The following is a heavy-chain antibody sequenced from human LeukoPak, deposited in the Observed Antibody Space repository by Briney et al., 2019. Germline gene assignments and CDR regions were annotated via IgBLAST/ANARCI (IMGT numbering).Heavy chain of an antibody. D-gene: IGHD2-2*01. V-gene: IGHV4-4*07. J-gene: IGHJ6*03. CDR3: ARARRDCRSTSCRRYHLYYYMDV. Sequence: SETLSLTCTVSAVSFSTYYWSWIRQPAGKGLEWIGRIYTSGSTNYSPSLKSRVTMSVDTSKNQFSLKLSSVTAADTAVYYCARARRDCRSTSCRRYHLYYYMDVWGKGTTVTVSS. CDR1: AVSFSTYY. CDR2: IYTSGST.